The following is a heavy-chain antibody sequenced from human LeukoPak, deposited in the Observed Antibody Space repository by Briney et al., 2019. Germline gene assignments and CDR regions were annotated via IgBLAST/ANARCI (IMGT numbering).Heavy chain of an antibody. D-gene: IGHD6-19*01. CDR2: INSDGSST. CDR3: ARDLKGGIAVAGIRY. V-gene: IGHV3-74*01. J-gene: IGHJ4*02. CDR1: GFTVSSNY. Sequence: GGSLRLSCAAPGFTVSSNYMSWVRQAPGKGLVWVSRINSDGSSTSYADSVKGRFTISRDNAKNTLYLQMNSLRAEDTAVYYCARDLKGGIAVAGIRYWGQGTLVTVSS.